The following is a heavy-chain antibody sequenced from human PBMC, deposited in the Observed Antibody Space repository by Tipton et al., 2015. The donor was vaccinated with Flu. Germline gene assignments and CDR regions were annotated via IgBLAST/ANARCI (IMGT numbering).Heavy chain of an antibody. CDR2: IDHSGTT. Sequence: TLSLTCVVHGGSFSGYYWSWIRRSPGKGLEWIGEIDHSGTTNYNPSLKSRVTMSLDASKSHFSLKLSSVTAADTAMYYCSSYYVRAFDIWGQGTMVTVSS. J-gene: IGHJ3*02. CDR1: GGSFSGYY. D-gene: IGHD3-10*02. CDR3: SSYYVRAFDI. V-gene: IGHV4-34*01.